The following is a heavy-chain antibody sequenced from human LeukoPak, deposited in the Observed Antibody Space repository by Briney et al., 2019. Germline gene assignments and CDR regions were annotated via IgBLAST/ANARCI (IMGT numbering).Heavy chain of an antibody. V-gene: IGHV4-59*08. J-gene: IGHJ5*02. Sequence: SETLSLTCTVSGGSISSYYWGWIRQPPGKGLEWIGYIYYSGSTNYNPSLKSRVTISVDTSKNQFSLKLSSVTAADTAVYYCARQGGYDILTGYYWYWFDPWGQGTLVTVSS. CDR3: ARQGGYDILTGYYWYWFDP. D-gene: IGHD3-9*01. CDR2: IYYSGST. CDR1: GGSISSYY.